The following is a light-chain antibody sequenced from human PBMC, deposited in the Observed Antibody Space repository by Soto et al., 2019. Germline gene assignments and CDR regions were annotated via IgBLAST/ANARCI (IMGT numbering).Light chain of an antibody. Sequence: QSALTQPASVSGSPGQSITISCTGTTTDVGSYNLVSWYQQHPGRAPKLMIYEVSRRPSGVSNRFSGSKSGNTASLTISGLQAEGEADYYCCSWAGSNTFYFFGTGTKVTVL. J-gene: IGLJ1*01. CDR1: TTDVGSYNL. CDR3: CSWAGSNTFYF. V-gene: IGLV2-23*02. CDR2: EVS.